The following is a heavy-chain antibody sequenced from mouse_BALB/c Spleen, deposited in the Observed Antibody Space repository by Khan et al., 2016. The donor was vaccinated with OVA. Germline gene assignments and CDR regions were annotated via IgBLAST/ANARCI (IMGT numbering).Heavy chain of an antibody. Sequence: QVQLQQSGAELAKPGASVKMSCKASGYTFTTYWMHWVKQRPGQGLEWIGYINPTSGNTDYNEKFKDRATLSADKSSSTAYMQLSSLTSEDSAVYYYTRDRIDYWGQGTTLTVSS. V-gene: IGHV1-7*01. CDR3: TRDRIDY. CDR1: GYTFTTYW. J-gene: IGHJ2*01. CDR2: INPTSGNT.